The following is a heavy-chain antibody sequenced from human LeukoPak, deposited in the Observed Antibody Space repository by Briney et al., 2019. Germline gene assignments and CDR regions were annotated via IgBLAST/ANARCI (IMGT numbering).Heavy chain of an antibody. J-gene: IGHJ4*02. CDR1: GFTFSSYA. D-gene: IGHD1-1*01. Sequence: GGSLRLSCAASGFTFSSYAMSWVRQAPGKGLEWVSGISGSGGSTYYADSVKGRFTISRDNSKNTLHLQMNSLRAEDTAVYYCAKDARKTGTTYFDYWGQGTLVTVSS. CDR3: AKDARKTGTTYFDY. V-gene: IGHV3-23*01. CDR2: ISGSGGST.